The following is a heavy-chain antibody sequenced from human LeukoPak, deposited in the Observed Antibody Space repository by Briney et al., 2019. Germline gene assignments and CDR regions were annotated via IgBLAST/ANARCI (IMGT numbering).Heavy chain of an antibody. D-gene: IGHD5-12*01. V-gene: IGHV4-4*07. CDR1: GGSISSYD. J-gene: IGHJ2*01. Sequence: SETLPLTCTVSGGSISSYDWSWIRQPAGKGLEWIGRIYTSGSTNYNPSLKSRVTMSVDTSKNQFSLKLSSVTAADTAVYYCARDNRYSGYDSRDWYFDPWGRGTLVTVSS. CDR2: IYTSGST. CDR3: ARDNRYSGYDSRDWYFDP.